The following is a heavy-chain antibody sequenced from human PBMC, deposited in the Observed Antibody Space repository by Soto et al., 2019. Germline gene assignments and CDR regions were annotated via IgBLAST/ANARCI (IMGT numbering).Heavy chain of an antibody. CDR2: IYYSGST. CDR1: GGSISSYY. J-gene: IGHJ5*02. D-gene: IGHD3-16*01. Sequence: QVQLQESGPGLVKPSETLSLTCTVSGGSISSYYWSWIRQPPGKGLEWIGYIYYSGSTNYNPSLKSRVTISVDTSKNQFSLKLSSVTAADTAVYYCARGGEVYWFDPWGQGTLVTVSS. V-gene: IGHV4-59*01. CDR3: ARGGEVYWFDP.